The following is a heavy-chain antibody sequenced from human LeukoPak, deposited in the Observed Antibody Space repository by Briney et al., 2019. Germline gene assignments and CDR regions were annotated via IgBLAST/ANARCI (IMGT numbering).Heavy chain of an antibody. J-gene: IGHJ4*02. CDR3: AREGQWLVPRGNYFDY. V-gene: IGHV4-39*07. CDR1: GGSISSSSYY. D-gene: IGHD6-19*01. Sequence: PSETLPLTCTVSGGSISSSSYYWGWIRQPPGKGLEWIGSIYYSGSTYYNPSLKSRVTISVDKSKNQFSLKLSSVTAADTAVYYCAREGQWLVPRGNYFDYWGQGTLVTVSS. CDR2: IYYSGST.